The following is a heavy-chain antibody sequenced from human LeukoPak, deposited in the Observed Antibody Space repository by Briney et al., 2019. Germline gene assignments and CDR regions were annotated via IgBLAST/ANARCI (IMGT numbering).Heavy chain of an antibody. CDR2: ISSSSSYI. D-gene: IGHD6-6*01. Sequence: PGRSLRLSCAASGFIFSSYSMNWVRQAPGKGLEWVSSISSSSSYIYYADSVKGRFTISRDNAKNSLYLQMNSLRAEDTAVYYCASPRSSSSYGMDVWGQGTTVTVSS. J-gene: IGHJ6*02. CDR1: GFIFSSYS. CDR3: ASPRSSSSYGMDV. V-gene: IGHV3-21*01.